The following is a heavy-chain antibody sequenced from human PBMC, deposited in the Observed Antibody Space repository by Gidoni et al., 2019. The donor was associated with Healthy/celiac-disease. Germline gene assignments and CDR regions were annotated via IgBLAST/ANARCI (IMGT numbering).Heavy chain of an antibody. J-gene: IGHJ3*02. V-gene: IGHV3-7*03. CDR3: ARGGEYSSGWYGHTQDAFDI. CDR1: GFTFSSYW. D-gene: IGHD6-19*01. CDR2: IKQDGSEK. Sequence: EVQLVESGGGLVQPGGSLRLSCAASGFTFSSYWMSWVRQAPGKGLEWVANIKQDGSEKYYVDSVKGRFTISRDNAKNSLYLQMNSLRAEDTAVYYCARGGEYSSGWYGHTQDAFDIWGQGTMVTVSS.